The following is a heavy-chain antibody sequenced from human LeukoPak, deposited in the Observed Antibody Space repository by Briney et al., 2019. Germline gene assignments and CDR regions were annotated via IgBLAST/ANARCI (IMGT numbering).Heavy chain of an antibody. CDR3: ARVYGTGWYADY. CDR1: GDSVTSDNYY. V-gene: IGHV4-61*01. CDR2: IFYSGST. D-gene: IGHD6-19*01. Sequence: PSETLSLTCTVSGDSVTSDNYYWNWIRQPPEKGLEWIGYIFYSGSTSYNPSLKSRPTISLDTSKNQFSLNLHSVTAADTAVYYCARVYGTGWYADYWGQGALVAVSS. J-gene: IGHJ4*02.